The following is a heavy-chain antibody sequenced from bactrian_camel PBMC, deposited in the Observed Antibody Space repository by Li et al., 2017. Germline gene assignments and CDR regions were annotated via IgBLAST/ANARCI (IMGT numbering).Heavy chain of an antibody. CDR2: IESDGST. Sequence: HVQLVESGGGSVQVGGSLRLSCVASGDTIGRYCMGWFRQIPDKEREAVAGIESDGSTSYADSVKGRFTTSQDNAKNNVYLEMNSLVTDDTAMYYCAAKGGGYCGTDSPEIFASWGQGTQVTVS. J-gene: IGHJ4*01. D-gene: IGHD2*01. CDR1: GDTIGRYC. V-gene: IGHV3S9*01. CDR3: AAKGGGYCGTDSPEIFAS.